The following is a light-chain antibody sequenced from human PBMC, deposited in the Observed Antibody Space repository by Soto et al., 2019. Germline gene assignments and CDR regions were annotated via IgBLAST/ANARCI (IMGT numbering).Light chain of an antibody. V-gene: IGLV2-14*01. J-gene: IGLJ7*01. CDR2: DVG. CDR1: SSDVGGYKY. CDR3: SSYTSSTTRV. Sequence: QSVLTQPASVSGSLGQSITISCTGTSSDVGGYKYVSWYQQYTGKAPKLMIFDVGNRPSGVSNRFSGSKSGNTASLSISGLQAEDEADYYCSSYTSSTTRVFGGGTQLTVL.